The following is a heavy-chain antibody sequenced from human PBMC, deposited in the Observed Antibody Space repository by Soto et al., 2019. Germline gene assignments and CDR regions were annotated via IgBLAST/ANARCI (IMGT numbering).Heavy chain of an antibody. Sequence: ASVKVSCKASGYTFTDYYMHWVRQAPGQGLEWMGWINPNSGGISFAQKFQGRVIMTRDTSINTAYMEPVDTATYYCAHGIDFWSGSFMGWFDLWGQGIPVTVS. V-gene: IGHV1-2*02. D-gene: IGHD3-3*01. CDR1: GYTFTDYY. J-gene: IGHJ5*02. CDR3: FWSGSFMGWFDL. CDR2: INPNSGGI.